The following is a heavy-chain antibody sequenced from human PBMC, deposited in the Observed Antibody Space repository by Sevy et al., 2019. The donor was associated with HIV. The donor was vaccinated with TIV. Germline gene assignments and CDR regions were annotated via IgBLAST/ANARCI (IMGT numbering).Heavy chain of an antibody. Sequence: GGSLRLSCAASGFTFDDYAMHWVRQAPGKGLEWVSGISWNSGSIGYADSVKGRFTISRDNAKNSLYRQMNSLRAEDTALYYCAKDIGRGYCSGGSCPHGMDVWGQGTTVTVSS. CDR3: AKDIGRGYCSGGSCPHGMDV. V-gene: IGHV3-9*01. CDR2: ISWNSGSI. J-gene: IGHJ6*02. CDR1: GFTFDDYA. D-gene: IGHD2-15*01.